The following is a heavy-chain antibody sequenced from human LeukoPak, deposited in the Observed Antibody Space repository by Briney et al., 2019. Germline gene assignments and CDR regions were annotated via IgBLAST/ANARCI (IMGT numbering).Heavy chain of an antibody. CDR2: INHSGST. D-gene: IGHD3-3*01. Sequence: SGTLSLTCAVYGGSFSGYYWSWIRQPPGKGLEWIGEINHSGSTNYNPSLKSRVTISVDTSKNQFSLKLSSVTAADTAVYYCARGRTIFGVVIIGYLLDYWGQGTLVTVSS. J-gene: IGHJ4*02. CDR1: GGSFSGYY. V-gene: IGHV4-34*01. CDR3: ARGRTIFGVVIIGYLLDY.